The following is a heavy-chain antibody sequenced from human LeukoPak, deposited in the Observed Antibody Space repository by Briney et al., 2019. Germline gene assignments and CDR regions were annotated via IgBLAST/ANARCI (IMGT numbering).Heavy chain of an antibody. J-gene: IGHJ4*02. V-gene: IGHV5-51*01. CDR2: IYPGDSDT. CDR1: GYSFTSYW. D-gene: IGHD3-3*01. Sequence: GESLKIFCKGAGYSFTSYWIGWVRQMPGQALEWMGIIYPGDSDTRYSPSFQGQVTISADKSISTAYLQWSSLKASDTAMYYCARRGNFWSGYPFDYWGQGTLVTVFS. CDR3: ARRGNFWSGYPFDY.